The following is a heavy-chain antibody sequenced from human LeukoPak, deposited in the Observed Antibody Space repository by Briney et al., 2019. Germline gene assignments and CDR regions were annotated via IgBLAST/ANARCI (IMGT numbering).Heavy chain of an antibody. CDR3: ARGVVVTAKAGAFDI. CDR1: GFTLSSYG. D-gene: IGHD2-21*02. CDR2: IRYDGSNK. Sequence: GSLRLSCAASGFTLSSYGMHWVRQAPGKGLEWVAFIRYDGSNKYYADSVKGRFTISRDNSKNTLYLQMNSLRAEDTAVYYCARGVVVTAKAGAFDIWGQGTMVTVSS. J-gene: IGHJ3*02. V-gene: IGHV3-30*02.